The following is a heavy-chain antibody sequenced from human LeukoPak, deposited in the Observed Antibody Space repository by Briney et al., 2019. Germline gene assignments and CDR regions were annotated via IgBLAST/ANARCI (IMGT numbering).Heavy chain of an antibody. CDR1: GGSFSGYY. CDR2: INHSGST. CDR3: ARGDSSGWSDY. V-gene: IGHV4-34*01. J-gene: IGHJ4*02. Sequence: SETLSLTCAVYGGSFSGYYWSWIRQPPGRGLEWIGEINHSGSTNYNPSLKSRVTISVDTSKNQFSLKLCSVTAADTAVYYCARGDSSGWSDYWGQGTLVTVSS. D-gene: IGHD6-19*01.